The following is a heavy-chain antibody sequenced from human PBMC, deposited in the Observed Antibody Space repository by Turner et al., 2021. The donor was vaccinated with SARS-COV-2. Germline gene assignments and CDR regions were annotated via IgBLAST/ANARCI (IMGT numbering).Heavy chain of an antibody. V-gene: IGHV3-33*01. J-gene: IGHJ4*02. CDR2: IWYDGSNK. CDR1: EFAFSSYG. CDR3: AREHPPSSWQTYYFDF. D-gene: IGHD6-13*01. Sequence: QVQLVESGGGVVQPGSTLRASWSASEFAFSSYGMHWVRQAPGKGLEWVAIIWYDGSNKYYADSVKGRFTISRDNSKNTLYLQMNSLRAEDTAVYYCAREHPPSSWQTYYFDFWGQGTLVTVSS.